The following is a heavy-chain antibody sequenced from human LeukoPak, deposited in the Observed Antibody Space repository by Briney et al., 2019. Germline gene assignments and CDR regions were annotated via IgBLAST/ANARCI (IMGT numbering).Heavy chain of an antibody. CDR1: GFTFSGSA. J-gene: IGHJ4*02. Sequence: PGGSLKLSCAASGFTFSGSAMHWVRQASGKGLEGVGRIRSKANSYATAYAASVKGRFTIYRDDSKNTAYLQMNSLKTEDTAVYYCTRLAYYDSSGYYHKDYWGQGTLVTVSS. V-gene: IGHV3-73*01. D-gene: IGHD3-22*01. CDR3: TRLAYYDSSGYYHKDY. CDR2: IRSKANSYAT.